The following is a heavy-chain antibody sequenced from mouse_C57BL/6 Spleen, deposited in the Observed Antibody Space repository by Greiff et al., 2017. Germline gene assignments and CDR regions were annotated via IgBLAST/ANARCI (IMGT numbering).Heavy chain of an antibody. Sequence: EVHLVESGGGLVQPGGSMKLSCVASGFTFSNYWMNWVRQSPEKGLEWVAQIRLKSDNYATHYAESVNGRFTISRDDSKSSVYLQMNNLRAEDTGIDYCTALSYPMDYWGQGTSVTVSS. CDR1: GFTFSNYW. V-gene: IGHV6-3*01. CDR3: TALSYPMDY. J-gene: IGHJ4*01. CDR2: IRLKSDNYAT. D-gene: IGHD6-5*01.